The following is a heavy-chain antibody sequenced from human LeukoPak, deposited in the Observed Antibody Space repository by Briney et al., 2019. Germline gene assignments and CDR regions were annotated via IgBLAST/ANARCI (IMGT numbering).Heavy chain of an antibody. CDR2: INHSGST. J-gene: IGHJ4*02. Sequence: SETLSLTCAVYGGSFSGYYWSWIRQPPGKGLEWIGEINHSGSTNYNPSLKSRVTISVDTSKNQFSLKLSSVTAADTAVYYCARRGYYYDSSGYYYFDHWGQGTLVTVSS. CDR1: GGSFSGYY. D-gene: IGHD3-22*01. CDR3: ARRGYYYDSSGYYYFDH. V-gene: IGHV4-34*01.